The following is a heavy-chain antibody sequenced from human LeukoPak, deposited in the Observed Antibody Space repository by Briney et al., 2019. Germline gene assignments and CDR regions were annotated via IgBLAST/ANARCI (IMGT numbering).Heavy chain of an antibody. J-gene: IGHJ4*02. CDR3: ARDRGYGGNQDY. Sequence: ASVKVSCKASGYTFTSYGISWVRQAPGQGLEWTGWISAYNGSTNYAQKLQGRVTMTTDTSTSTAYMELRSLRSDDTAVYYCARDRGYGGNQDYWGQGTLVTVSS. CDR2: ISAYNGST. V-gene: IGHV1-18*01. CDR1: GYTFTSYG. D-gene: IGHD4-23*01.